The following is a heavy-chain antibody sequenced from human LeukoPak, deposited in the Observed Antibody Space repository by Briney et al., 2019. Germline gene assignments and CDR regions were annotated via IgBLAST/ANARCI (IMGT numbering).Heavy chain of an antibody. CDR1: GIRFSSYW. D-gene: IGHD6-13*01. J-gene: IGHJ4*02. V-gene: IGHV3-7*01. Sequence: GGSLRLSCAASGIRFSSYWMNWVRQSPGKGLEWVANIKQDGSEKYYVDSVKGRFTISRDNSKNTLYLQMNSLRAEDTAVYYCAREGSSSCSDYWGQGTLVTVSS. CDR3: AREGSSSCSDY. CDR2: IKQDGSEK.